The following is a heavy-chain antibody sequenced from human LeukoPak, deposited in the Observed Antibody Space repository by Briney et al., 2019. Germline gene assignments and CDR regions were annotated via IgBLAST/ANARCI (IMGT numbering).Heavy chain of an antibody. CDR1: GYTFTSYY. D-gene: IGHD6-13*01. CDR2: INPNSGGT. J-gene: IGHJ5*02. CDR3: ARERYSSSLNLFDP. Sequence: ASVKVSCKASGYTFTSYYMHWVRHAPGQGLEWMGWINPNSGGTNYAQKFQGRVTMTRDTSTSTAYMELSRLRSDDTAVYYCARERYSSSLNLFDPWGQGTLVTVSS. V-gene: IGHV1-2*02.